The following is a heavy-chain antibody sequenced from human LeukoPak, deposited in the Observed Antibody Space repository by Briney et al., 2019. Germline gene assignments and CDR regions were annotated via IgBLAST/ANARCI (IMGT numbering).Heavy chain of an antibody. CDR1: GYTFTCYY. CDR2: INPSGGST. J-gene: IGHJ6*03. CDR3: AKATYYDLWSGSSYYYMDV. D-gene: IGHD3-3*01. V-gene: IGHV1-46*01. Sequence: ASVKVSCKASGYTFTCYYMHWVRQAPGQGLEWMGIINPSGGSTNYAQKLQGRVTMTTDTSTSTAYMELRSLRSDDTAVYYCAKATYYDLWSGSSYYYMDVWGKGTTVTVSS.